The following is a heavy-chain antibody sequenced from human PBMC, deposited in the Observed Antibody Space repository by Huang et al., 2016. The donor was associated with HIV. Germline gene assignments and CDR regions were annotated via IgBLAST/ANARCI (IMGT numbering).Heavy chain of an antibody. J-gene: IGHJ4*02. D-gene: IGHD3-22*01. CDR3: ARARGFLYDSTGYYSRYYFDS. Sequence: QVQLVQSGAEVKKPGASVKVSCKASGFNFNNYDFNWVRQASGQGLGWMGWMNPKRGNTGYAQKVQGRVTITRNTSITTAYMELRSLRSEDTAVYYCARARGFLYDSTGYYSRYYFDSWGQGTLVTISS. CDR1: GFNFNNYD. V-gene: IGHV1-8*03. CDR2: MNPKRGNT.